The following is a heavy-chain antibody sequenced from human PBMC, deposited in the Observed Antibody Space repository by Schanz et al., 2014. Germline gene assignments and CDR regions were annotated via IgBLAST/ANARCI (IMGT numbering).Heavy chain of an antibody. D-gene: IGHD3-3*01. V-gene: IGHV3-9*02. CDR1: GFNSDDYA. CDR2: ISWNSGTI. CDR3: VRDSFFAFDY. J-gene: IGHJ4*02. Sequence: EVQLAESGGGLVQPGGSLRLSCTASGFNSDDYAMHWVRQAPGKGLEWVSVISWNSGTIGYADSVKGRFTISRDNAKNSLYLQMNSLRAEDTAVYYCVRDSFFAFDYWGQGTLVTVSS.